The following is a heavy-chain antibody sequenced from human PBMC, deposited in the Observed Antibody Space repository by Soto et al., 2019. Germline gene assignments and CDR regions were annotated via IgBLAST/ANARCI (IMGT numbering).Heavy chain of an antibody. D-gene: IGHD3-22*01. CDR1: GDSMNNGDYF. Sequence: PSETLSLTCSVSGDSMNNGDYFWTWIRQTPGKGLQWIGYISYSGSTFYNPSLKTRLAMSVDTSKNQFSVRLRSVTAADTAVYYCARDRAHFYESGGRLDLWGQGMLVTVSS. CDR3: ARDRAHFYESGGRLDL. V-gene: IGHV4-30-4*01. CDR2: ISYSGST. J-gene: IGHJ4*02.